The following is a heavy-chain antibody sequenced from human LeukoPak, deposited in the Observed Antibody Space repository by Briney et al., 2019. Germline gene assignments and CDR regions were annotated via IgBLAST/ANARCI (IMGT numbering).Heavy chain of an antibody. J-gene: IGHJ4*02. CDR2: ISSSSSYI. D-gene: IGHD3-22*01. CDR3: ARDQGYYDSSGPDY. Sequence: GGSLRLSCAASGFTFSSYSMNWVRQAPGKGLEWVSSISSSSSYIYYADSVKSRFTISRDNAKNSLYLQMNSLRAEDTAVYYCARDQGYYDSSGPDYWGQGTLVTVSS. CDR1: GFTFSSYS. V-gene: IGHV3-21*01.